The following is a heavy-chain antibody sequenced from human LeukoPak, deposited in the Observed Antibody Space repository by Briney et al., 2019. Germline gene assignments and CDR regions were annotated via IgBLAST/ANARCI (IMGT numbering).Heavy chain of an antibody. V-gene: IGHV3-23*01. CDR2: ISGSGGST. CDR3: AKEKALVVITYFDY. D-gene: IGHD3-22*01. CDR1: GFSFNNYA. Sequence: GGSLRLSCSASGFSFNNYAMSWIRQAPGKGLEWVSSISGSGGSTYYADSVKGRFTISRDNSKNTLYLQVNSLRAEDTAVYYCAKEKALVVITYFDYWGQGTLVTVSS. J-gene: IGHJ4*02.